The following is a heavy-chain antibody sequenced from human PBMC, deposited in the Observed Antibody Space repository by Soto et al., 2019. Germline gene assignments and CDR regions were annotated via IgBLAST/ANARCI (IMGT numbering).Heavy chain of an antibody. J-gene: IGHJ4*02. CDR3: GSYSSGWYDVSY. V-gene: IGHV4-61*01. CDR2: IYYSGST. CDR1: GGSVSSGSYY. Sequence: QVQLQESGPGLVKPSETLSLTCTVSGGSVSSGSYYWSWIRQPPGKGLEWIGYIYYSGSTNYNPSLRSRVTLSVDTSKNQFSLKLSSVTAADTAVYYCGSYSSGWYDVSYWGQGTLVTVSS. D-gene: IGHD6-19*01.